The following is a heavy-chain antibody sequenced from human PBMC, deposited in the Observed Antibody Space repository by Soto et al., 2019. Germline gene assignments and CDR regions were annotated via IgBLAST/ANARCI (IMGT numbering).Heavy chain of an antibody. CDR3: VRQNHYGMDV. Sequence: PGGALRLSCAASGFTFSTYWMQWVRQAPGKGLVWVSRINSDGSYTNYADSVKGRFTISRDNAKITLYLQMNGLRAEDTAVYYCVRQNHYGMDVWGQGTTVTVSS. CDR2: INSDGSYT. CDR1: GFTFSTYW. V-gene: IGHV3-74*01. J-gene: IGHJ6*02.